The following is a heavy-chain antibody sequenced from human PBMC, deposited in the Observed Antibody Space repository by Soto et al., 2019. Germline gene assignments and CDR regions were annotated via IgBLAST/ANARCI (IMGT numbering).Heavy chain of an antibody. CDR2: INPSGGIT. J-gene: IGHJ6*02. V-gene: IGHV1-46*01. CDR1: GYTLTSYY. D-gene: IGHD2-2*01. Sequence: GASVKVSCKASGYTLTSYYLHWVRQAPGQGPEWMGIINPSGGITKDALEFQDRVTMTSDTSTSTVYMELSSPRSEDTAVYYCARGRSTTRYYYYYGMDVWGQGTTVTVSS. CDR3: ARGRSTTRYYYYYGMDV.